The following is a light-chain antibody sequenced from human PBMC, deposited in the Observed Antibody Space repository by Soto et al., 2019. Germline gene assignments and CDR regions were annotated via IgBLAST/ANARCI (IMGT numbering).Light chain of an antibody. CDR1: NSNIGAGYD. Sequence: QSVLTQPPSVSGAPGQRVTISCTGSNSNIGAGYDVHWYQQFPGTAPKLLIYDNSYRPSGVPDRFSGSKSGTSVSLAITGLQAEDEADYYCQSYDINLRAGVFGGGTKLTVL. CDR2: DNS. J-gene: IGLJ2*01. V-gene: IGLV1-40*01. CDR3: QSYDINLRAGV.